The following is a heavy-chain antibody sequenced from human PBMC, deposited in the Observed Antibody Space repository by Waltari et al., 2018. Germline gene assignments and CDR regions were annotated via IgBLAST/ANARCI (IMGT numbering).Heavy chain of an antibody. CDR2: IYYSGST. CDR3: ARRGIAVAGTIY. V-gene: IGHV4-39*01. Sequence: QLQLQESGPGLVKPSETLSTTCTVSGGSISSSSYYWGWTRQPPGKGLEWIGSIYYSGSTYYNPSLKSRVTISVDTSKNQFSLKLSYVTAADTAVYYCARRGIAVAGTIYWGQGTLVTVSS. CDR1: GGSISSSSYY. J-gene: IGHJ4*02. D-gene: IGHD6-19*01.